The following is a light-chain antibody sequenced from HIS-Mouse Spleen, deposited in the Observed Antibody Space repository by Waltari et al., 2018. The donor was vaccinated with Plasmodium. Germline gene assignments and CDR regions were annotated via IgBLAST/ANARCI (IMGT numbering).Light chain of an antibody. CDR1: QSVLYSSNNKNY. Sequence: DIVMTQSPDSLAVSLGERATINCKSSQSVLYSSNNKNYLAWYQQKPGRPPKLLIYWASTRESGVPDRCSGGGSGTDFTLTISSLQAEDVAVYYCQQYYSTPPYTFGQGTKLEIK. J-gene: IGKJ2*01. V-gene: IGKV4-1*01. CDR3: QQYYSTPPYT. CDR2: WAS.